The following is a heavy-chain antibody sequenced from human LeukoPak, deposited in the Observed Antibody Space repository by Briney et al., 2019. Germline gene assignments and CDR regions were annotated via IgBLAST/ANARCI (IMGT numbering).Heavy chain of an antibody. V-gene: IGHV4-59*01. J-gene: IGHJ4*02. CDR1: GGSISSYY. D-gene: IGHD5-18*01. CDR3: ARATYGYSGSSALDY. CDR2: IYYSGST. Sequence: PSETLSLTCTVSGGSISSYYWSWIRQPPGKGLEWIGYIYYSGSTNYNPSLKSRVTISVDTFKNQFSLKLSSVTAADTAVYYCARATYGYSGSSALDYWGQGTLVTVSS.